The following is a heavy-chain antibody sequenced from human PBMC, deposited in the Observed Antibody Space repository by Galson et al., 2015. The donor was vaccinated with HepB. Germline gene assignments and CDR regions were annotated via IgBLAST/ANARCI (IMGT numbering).Heavy chain of an antibody. J-gene: IGHJ4*02. V-gene: IGHV3-23*01. Sequence: SLRLSCAASGFTFSSYAMSWVRQAPGKGLEWVSAISGSGGSTYYADSVKGRFTISRDNSKNTLYLQMNSLRAEDTAVYYCADSLYYYDSSGYYYGLHFDYWGQGTLVTVFS. CDR3: ADSLYYYDSSGYYYGLHFDY. CDR2: ISGSGGST. CDR1: GFTFSSYA. D-gene: IGHD3-22*01.